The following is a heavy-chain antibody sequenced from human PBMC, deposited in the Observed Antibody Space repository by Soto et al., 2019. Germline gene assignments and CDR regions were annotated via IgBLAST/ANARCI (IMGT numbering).Heavy chain of an antibody. CDR3: AREVRPYYDFWSCYYYFDY. CDR1: GGSFSGYY. J-gene: IGHJ4*02. D-gene: IGHD3-3*01. CDR2: INHSGST. Sequence: QVQLQQWGAGLLKPSETLSLTCAVYGGSFSGYYWSWIRQPPGKGLEWIGEINHSGSTNYNPSLKGRVTISVDTAKDQFSLKLSSVTAADTAVYYCAREVRPYYDFWSCYYYFDYWGQGTLVTVSS. V-gene: IGHV4-34*01.